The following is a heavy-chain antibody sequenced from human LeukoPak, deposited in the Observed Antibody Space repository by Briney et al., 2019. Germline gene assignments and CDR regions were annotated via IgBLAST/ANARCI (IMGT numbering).Heavy chain of an antibody. Sequence: SGTLSLTCAVSGGSISSSNWWSWVRQPPGKGLEWIGEIYHSGSTYYNPSLKSRVTISVDTSKNQFSLKLSSVTAADTAVYYCARVRRITIFGVVIKYFDYWGQGTLVTVSS. D-gene: IGHD3-3*01. J-gene: IGHJ4*02. V-gene: IGHV4-4*02. CDR3: ARVRRITIFGVVIKYFDY. CDR2: IYHSGST. CDR1: GGSISSSNW.